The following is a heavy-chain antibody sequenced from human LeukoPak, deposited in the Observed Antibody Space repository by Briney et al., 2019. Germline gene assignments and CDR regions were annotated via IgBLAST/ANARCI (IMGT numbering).Heavy chain of an antibody. Sequence: PSETLSLTCTVSGGSISSSSYYWGWIRQPPGKGLEWIGSIYYSGSTYYNPSLKSRVTISVDTSKNQFSLKLSSVTAADTAVYYCARDRPDQMYYFDYWGQGTLVTVSS. V-gene: IGHV4-39*07. CDR3: ARDRPDQMYYFDY. CDR2: IYYSGST. CDR1: GGSISSSSYY. J-gene: IGHJ4*02.